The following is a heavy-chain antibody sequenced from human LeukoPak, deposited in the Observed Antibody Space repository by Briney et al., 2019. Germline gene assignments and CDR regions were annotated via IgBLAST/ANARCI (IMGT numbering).Heavy chain of an antibody. D-gene: IGHD6-13*01. CDR1: GYTFTSYG. CDR3: ARVAAAAATRLAGHSNYYYYYMDV. CDR2: ISAYNGNT. Sequence: ASVKVSCKASGYTFTSYGISWVRQAPGQGLEWMGWISAYNGNTNYAQKLQGRVTMTTDTSRSRPYMELRSLRSDNTAVYYCARVAAAAATRLAGHSNYYYYYMDVWGKGTTVTISS. J-gene: IGHJ6*03. V-gene: IGHV1-18*01.